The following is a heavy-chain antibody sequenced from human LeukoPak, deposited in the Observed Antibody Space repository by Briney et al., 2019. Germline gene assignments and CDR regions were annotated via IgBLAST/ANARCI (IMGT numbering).Heavy chain of an antibody. CDR3: ARAIAAAGTCGIDY. CDR1: GFTFSSYS. Sequence: GGSLRLSCAASGFTFSSYSMNWVRQAPGKGLEWVSSISSSSSYIYYADSVKGRFTISRDNAKNSLYLQMNSLRAEDTAVYYCARAIAAAGTCGIDYWGQGTLVTVSS. D-gene: IGHD6-13*01. CDR2: ISSSSSYI. J-gene: IGHJ4*02. V-gene: IGHV3-21*01.